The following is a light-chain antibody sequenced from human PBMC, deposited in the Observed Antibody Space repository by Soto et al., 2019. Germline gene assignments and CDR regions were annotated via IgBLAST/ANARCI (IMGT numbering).Light chain of an antibody. CDR2: KAS. J-gene: IGKJ1*01. CDR3: QKNNIYST. CDR1: QSISSW. Sequence: DIQMTQSPSTLSASVGDRVTITCRASQSISSWLAWYQQKPGKAPKLLIYKASSLESGVPSRFSGSGSGTEFTPTISTLQPDIFAIYYSQKNNIYSTFGQGTKVEIK. V-gene: IGKV1-5*03.